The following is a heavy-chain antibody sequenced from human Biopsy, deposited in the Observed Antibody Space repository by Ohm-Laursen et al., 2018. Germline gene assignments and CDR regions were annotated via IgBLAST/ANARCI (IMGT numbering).Heavy chain of an antibody. Sequence: SDTLSLTWAVSGGPIDSYYWSWIRQPPGKALEWIGYIYFTGRTSYNLSLKSRVTMSVNTSKKQFSLRLSSVTAADTAVYYCASAGYNPDWNFDLWGRGTRVTVSS. J-gene: IGHJ2*01. D-gene: IGHD5-24*01. CDR2: IYFTGRT. V-gene: IGHV4-59*07. CDR1: GGPIDSYY. CDR3: ASAGYNPDWNFDL.